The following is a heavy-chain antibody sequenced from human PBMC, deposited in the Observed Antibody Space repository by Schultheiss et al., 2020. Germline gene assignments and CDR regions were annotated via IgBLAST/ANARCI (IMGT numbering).Heavy chain of an antibody. CDR2: ISAYNGNT. Sequence: GESLKISCKASGYTFTSYGISWVRQAPGQGLEWMGWISAYNGNTNYAQKLQGRVTMTTDTSTSTAYMELRSLRSDDTAVYYCARWGSGFCSGGSCSRDYYGMDVWGEGTTVNVSS. V-gene: IGHV1-18*01. CDR3: ARWGSGFCSGGSCSRDYYGMDV. D-gene: IGHD2-15*01. J-gene: IGHJ6*04. CDR1: GYTFTSYG.